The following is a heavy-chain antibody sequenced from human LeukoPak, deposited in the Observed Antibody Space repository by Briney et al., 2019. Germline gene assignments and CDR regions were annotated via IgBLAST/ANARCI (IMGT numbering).Heavy chain of an antibody. CDR2: ISSKGGST. Sequence: GVLRLSCSASGFTFSTYAMHWVRQAPGKGLEYVSAISSKGGSTYYADSVKGRFTISRDNSKNTLCLQMSSLRAEDTAVYYCVNSRMTTVTAFDYWGQGTLVTVSS. V-gene: IGHV3-64D*06. D-gene: IGHD4-17*01. J-gene: IGHJ4*02. CDR1: GFTFSTYA. CDR3: VNSRMTTVTAFDY.